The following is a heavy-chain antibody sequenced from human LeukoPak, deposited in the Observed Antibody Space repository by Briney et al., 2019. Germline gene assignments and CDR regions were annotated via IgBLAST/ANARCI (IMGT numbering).Heavy chain of an antibody. Sequence: SETLSHTRTVSLGSISSYYCTWIRQPPGKGLEWIGYIYNSGSTNYNPSLQSRLTMSVDTSKNQFSLELSSVTAADTAVYYCAREGDYYGSDSYYYFDYWGQGTLVTVSS. CDR2: IYNSGST. D-gene: IGHD3-10*01. CDR1: LGSISSYY. CDR3: AREGDYYGSDSYYYFDY. V-gene: IGHV4-59*12. J-gene: IGHJ4*02.